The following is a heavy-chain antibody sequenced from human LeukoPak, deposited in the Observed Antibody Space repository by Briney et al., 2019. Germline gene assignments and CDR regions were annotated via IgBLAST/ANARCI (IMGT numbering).Heavy chain of an antibody. CDR3: TTDLGRMGDFRTGFDP. J-gene: IGHJ5*02. CDR1: GFTFSNAW. D-gene: IGHD3-3*01. V-gene: IGHV3-15*01. CDR2: IKSKTDGGTT. Sequence: PGGSLRLSCAASGFTFSNAWMSWVRQAPGKGLEWVGRIKSKTDGGTTDYAAPVKGRFTISRDDSKNTLYLQMNSLKTEDTAVYYCTTDLGRMGDFRTGFDPWGQGTLVTVSS.